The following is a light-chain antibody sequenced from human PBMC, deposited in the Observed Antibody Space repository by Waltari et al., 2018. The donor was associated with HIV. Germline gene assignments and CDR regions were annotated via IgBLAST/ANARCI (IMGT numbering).Light chain of an antibody. J-gene: IGLJ3*02. CDR3: AAWDDSLNAWV. V-gene: IGLV1-44*01. Sequence: SVVTQPPSASGTPGQRVTISCSGSSSNIGSNTINWFQQLPGTAPKLLIYNNNLRPSGVPDRFSGSKSGTSASLAISGLQSDDEADFYCAAWDDSLNAWVFGGGTKLTVL. CDR1: SSNIGSNT. CDR2: NNN.